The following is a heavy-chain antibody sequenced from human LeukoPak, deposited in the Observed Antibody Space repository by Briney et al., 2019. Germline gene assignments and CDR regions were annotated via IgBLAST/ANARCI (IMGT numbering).Heavy chain of an antibody. V-gene: IGHV3-7*04. Sequence: GSLRLSCTASGFSFTTYWLSWVRQAPGKGLEWVANVRQDGGEQQYADSLRGRFTISRDNAKNSVYLQMNSLRAEDTAVYFCARDRVGGFFDYWGRGTQVTVSS. J-gene: IGHJ4*02. D-gene: IGHD6-25*01. CDR3: ARDRVGGFFDY. CDR1: GFSFTTYW. CDR2: VRQDGGEQ.